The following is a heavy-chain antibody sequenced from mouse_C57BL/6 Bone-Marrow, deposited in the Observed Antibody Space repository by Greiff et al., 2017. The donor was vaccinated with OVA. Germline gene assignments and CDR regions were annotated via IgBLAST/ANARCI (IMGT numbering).Heavy chain of an antibody. J-gene: IGHJ2*01. Sequence: QVQLQQPGAELVKPGASVKLSCKASGYTFTSYWMHWVKQRPGRGLEWIGRIDPNSGGTKYNEKFKSKATLTVDKPSSTAYMQLSSLTSEDSAVYYCARLTPSSRGAYPLRDYWGQGTTLTVSS. D-gene: IGHD2-12*01. V-gene: IGHV1-72*01. CDR2: IDPNSGGT. CDR1: GYTFTSYW. CDR3: ARLTPSSRGAYPLRDY.